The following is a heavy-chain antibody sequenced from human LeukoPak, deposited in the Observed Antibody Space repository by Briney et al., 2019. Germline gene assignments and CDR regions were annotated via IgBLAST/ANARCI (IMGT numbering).Heavy chain of an antibody. Sequence: PSETLSLTCTVSGCSISNFDWSWIRQPAGKTLEWVGRIYTSGSTNYNPSLKSRVTMSVDTSKNQFSLKLSSVTAADTAVYFCARETTGAGTARPFDYWGQGTLVTVSS. CDR3: ARETTGAGTARPFDY. V-gene: IGHV4-4*07. CDR1: GCSISNFD. D-gene: IGHD6-13*01. CDR2: IYTSGST. J-gene: IGHJ4*02.